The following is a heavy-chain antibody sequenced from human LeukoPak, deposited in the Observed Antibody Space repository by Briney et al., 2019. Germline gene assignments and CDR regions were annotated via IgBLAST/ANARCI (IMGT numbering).Heavy chain of an antibody. Sequence: GGSLRLSCAASGFTFSSYSMNWVRQAPGKGLEGVSYISSSSSTIYYADSVKGRFTISRDNAKNSLYLQMNSLRAEDTAVYYCARDRRYSYGAHFDYWGQGTLVTVSS. J-gene: IGHJ4*02. D-gene: IGHD5-18*01. CDR1: GFTFSSYS. CDR3: ARDRRYSYGAHFDY. V-gene: IGHV3-48*01. CDR2: ISSSSSTI.